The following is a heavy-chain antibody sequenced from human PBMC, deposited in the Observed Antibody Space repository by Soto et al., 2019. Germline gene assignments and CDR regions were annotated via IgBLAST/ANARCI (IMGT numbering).Heavy chain of an antibody. V-gene: IGHV4-28*03. Sequence: QVQLQESGPGLVKPSDTLSLTCVVSSYSISSGNWWGWIRQPPGKGLEWLAYMSYSGTTYYNPSLKSRVTMSIDTSKNQFSLRLSSVTAVDTAVYYCGRDHRSNEPSNFDYWGQGTLVTVSS. J-gene: IGHJ4*02. CDR3: GRDHRSNEPSNFDY. CDR1: SYSISSGNW. CDR2: MSYSGTT. D-gene: IGHD6-13*01.